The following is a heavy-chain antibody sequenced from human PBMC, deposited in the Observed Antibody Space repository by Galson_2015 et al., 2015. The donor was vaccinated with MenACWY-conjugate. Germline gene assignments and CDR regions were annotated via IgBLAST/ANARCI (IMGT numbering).Heavy chain of an antibody. Sequence: SGRTNYNPSLKSRVTISVDTSKNQVTLQLNSVTPEDTAVYYCAREVLNIFDSWGQGTLVTVSS. V-gene: IGHV4-34*01. J-gene: IGHJ4*02. D-gene: IGHD3-9*01. CDR2: SGRT. CDR3: AREVLNIFDS.